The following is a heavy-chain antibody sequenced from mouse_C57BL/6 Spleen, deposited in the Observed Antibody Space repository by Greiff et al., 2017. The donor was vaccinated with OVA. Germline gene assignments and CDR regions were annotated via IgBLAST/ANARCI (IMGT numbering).Heavy chain of an antibody. D-gene: IGHD2-2*01. Sequence: ESGPGLVKPSQSLSLTCSVTGYSFTSGYYWNWIRQFPGNKLEWMGYISYDGSNNYNPSLKNRSSITRDTPKNQFFLKLNYVTTEDTATYYCAREEGYYNAMDYWGQGTSVTVSS. CDR2: ISYDGSN. CDR1: GYSFTSGYY. CDR3: AREEGYYNAMDY. J-gene: IGHJ4*01. V-gene: IGHV3-6*01.